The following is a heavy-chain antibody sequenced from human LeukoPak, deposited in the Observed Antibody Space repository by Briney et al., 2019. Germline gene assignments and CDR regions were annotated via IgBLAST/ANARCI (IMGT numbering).Heavy chain of an antibody. D-gene: IGHD3-10*01. CDR3: ARVRITMVRGSPNWFDP. CDR1: GGSISSYY. J-gene: IGHJ5*02. CDR2: IYYSGST. V-gene: IGHV4-59*01. Sequence: SETLSLTCTVSGGSISSYYWSWIRQPPGKGLEWIGYIYYSGSTNYNPSLKSRVTISVDTSKNQFSLKLSSVTAADTAVYYCARVRITMVRGSPNWFDPWGQGTLVTVSS.